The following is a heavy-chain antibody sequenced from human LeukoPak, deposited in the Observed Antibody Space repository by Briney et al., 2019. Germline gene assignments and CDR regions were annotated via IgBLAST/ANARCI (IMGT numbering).Heavy chain of an antibody. D-gene: IGHD3-16*01. J-gene: IGHJ4*02. CDR3: ARRWGRVQYDEYFDY. CDR1: GFSLRSGHF. Sequence: PSETLSLTCSVSGFSLRSGHFWAWIRQTPARGLEWIGSIGNLHRGGHGDTYYNPSLKSRVSLSADTSRNQFSLRLTSVTAADAANYYCARRWGRVQYDEYFDYWGQRMLVTVSS. V-gene: IGHV4-38-2*01. CDR2: IGNLHRGGHGDT.